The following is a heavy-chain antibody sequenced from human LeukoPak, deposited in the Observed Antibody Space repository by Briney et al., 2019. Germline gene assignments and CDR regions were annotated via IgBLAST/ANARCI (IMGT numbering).Heavy chain of an antibody. CDR2: IRSSSSTV. D-gene: IGHD6-19*01. V-gene: IGHV3-48*04. J-gene: IGHJ4*02. CDR1: GFTFGSYS. Sequence: QSGGSLRLSCAASGFTFGSYSMSWVRQAPGKGLEWVSYIRSSSSTVYYADSVKGRFTISRDNAKNSLYLQMNSLRSEDTAVYYCARGSSGFVYGRFDYWGQGTLVTVSS. CDR3: ARGSSGFVYGRFDY.